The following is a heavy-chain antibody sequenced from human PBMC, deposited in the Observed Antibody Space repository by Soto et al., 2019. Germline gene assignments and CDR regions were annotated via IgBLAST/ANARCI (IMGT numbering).Heavy chain of an antibody. D-gene: IGHD5-18*01. Sequence: EVQLLESGGGLVQPGGSLRLSCAASGFTFSSYAMSWVRQAPGKGLEWVSAISGSGGSTYYADSVKGRFTITRDNSNNTLYLQMNSLRAEDTAVYYCAKDGSGYSYGYGSYYFDYWGQGTLVTVSS. CDR2: ISGSGGST. J-gene: IGHJ4*02. CDR1: GFTFSSYA. CDR3: AKDGSGYSYGYGSYYFDY. V-gene: IGHV3-23*01.